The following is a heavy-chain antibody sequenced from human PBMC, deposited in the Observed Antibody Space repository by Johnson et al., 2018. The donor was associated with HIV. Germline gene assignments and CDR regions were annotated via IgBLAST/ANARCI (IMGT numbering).Heavy chain of an antibody. CDR3: AKDEGGSYSQDAFDI. D-gene: IGHD1-26*01. J-gene: IGHJ3*02. Sequence: VQLVESGGGLVQPGGSLRLSCAVSGFTFDNFAMHWVRQAPGKGLEWVSSISWDSGTIGYADSVKGRFTISRDNAKNSLYLQMNSLRAEDTALYYCAKDEGGSYSQDAFDIWGQGTMVTVAS. V-gene: IGHV3-9*01. CDR1: GFTFDNFA. CDR2: ISWDSGTI.